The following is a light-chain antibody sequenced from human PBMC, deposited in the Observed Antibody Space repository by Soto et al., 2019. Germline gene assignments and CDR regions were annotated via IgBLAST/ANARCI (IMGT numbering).Light chain of an antibody. CDR1: SSDVGGYNY. CDR2: EVS. J-gene: IGLJ1*01. V-gene: IGLV2-14*01. Sequence: QSVLTQPASMSGSPGQSIAISCTGTSSDVGGYNYVSWYQQHPGKAPKLMIYEVSNRPSGVSNRFSGSKSGNTDSLTISGLQAEDEADYYCSSYTSSSTPYVFGTGTKVTVL. CDR3: SSYTSSSTPYV.